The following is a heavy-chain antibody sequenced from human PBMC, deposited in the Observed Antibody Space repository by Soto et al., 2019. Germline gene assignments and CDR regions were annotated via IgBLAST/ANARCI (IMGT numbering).Heavy chain of an antibody. CDR1: GFTFSNAW. CDR2: IKSKTDGGTT. D-gene: IGHD3-9*01. CDR3: TTDRSRQIRRSKYYDILTGYYKGLVDVDY. J-gene: IGHJ4*02. Sequence: GGSLRLSCAASGFTFSNAWMSWVRQAPGKGLEWVGRIKSKTDGGTTDYAAPVKGRFTISRDDSKNTLNLQMNSLKTEDKAVYYCTTDRSRQIRRSKYYDILTGYYKGLVDVDYWGQGTLVTVSS. V-gene: IGHV3-15*01.